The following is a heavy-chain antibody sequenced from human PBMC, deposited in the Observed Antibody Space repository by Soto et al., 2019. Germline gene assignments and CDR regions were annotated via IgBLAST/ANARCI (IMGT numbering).Heavy chain of an antibody. Sequence: SETLSLTCTVSGGAISSSSYYWGWIRQPPGKGLEWIGSIYYSGSTYYNPSLKSRVTISVDTSKNQFSLKLSYVTAADTDVYYCARGYCSGGSCYRYWGQGSRVTVSS. D-gene: IGHD2-15*01. J-gene: IGHJ4*02. CDR1: GGAISSSSYY. CDR2: IYYSGST. CDR3: ARGYCSGGSCYRY. V-gene: IGHV4-39*01.